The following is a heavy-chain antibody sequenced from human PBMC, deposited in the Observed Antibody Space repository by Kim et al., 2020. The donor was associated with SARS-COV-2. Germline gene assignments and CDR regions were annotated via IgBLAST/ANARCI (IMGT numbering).Heavy chain of an antibody. J-gene: IGHJ4*02. CDR1: GGSISSYY. CDR3: ARDSSGAVMLDY. Sequence: SETLSLTCTVSGGSISSYYWSWIRQPPGKGLEWIGYIYYSGSTNYNPSLKSRVTISVDTSKNQFSLKLSSVTAADTAVYYCARDSSGAVMLDYWGQGTLVTVSS. V-gene: IGHV4-59*01. CDR2: IYYSGST. D-gene: IGHD3-22*01.